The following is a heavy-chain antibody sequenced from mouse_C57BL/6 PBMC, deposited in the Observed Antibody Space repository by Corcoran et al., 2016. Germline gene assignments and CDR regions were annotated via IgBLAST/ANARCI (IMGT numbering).Heavy chain of an antibody. Sequence: EVQLQQSGPVLVQPGASVKMACKASGYTFTDYYMNWVKQSHGKSLEWIGVINPYNGGTSYNQKFKGKATLTVDKSSSTAYMELNSLTSEDSAVYYCARRTTVVFDYWGQGTTLTVSS. D-gene: IGHD1-1*01. J-gene: IGHJ2*01. CDR1: GYTFTDYY. CDR3: ARRTTVVFDY. V-gene: IGHV1-19*01. CDR2: INPYNGGT.